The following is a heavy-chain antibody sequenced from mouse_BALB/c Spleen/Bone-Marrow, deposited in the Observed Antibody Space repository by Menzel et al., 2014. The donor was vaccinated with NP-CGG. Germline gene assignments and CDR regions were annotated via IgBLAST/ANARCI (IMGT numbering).Heavy chain of an antibody. D-gene: IGHD2-1*01. CDR1: GYSFTNYW. CDR2: IHPSDSVT. V-gene: IGHV1-74*04. J-gene: IGHJ2*01. CDR3: AKDGNPFDY. Sequence: LVESGAELVRPGASVKLSCKASGYSFTNYWMNWMKQRPGQGLEWIGMIHPSDSVTRLNQKFKDKATLTVDKSSGTAYMQLSSPTSEDSAVYYCAKDGNPFDYWGQGTTRTGSS.